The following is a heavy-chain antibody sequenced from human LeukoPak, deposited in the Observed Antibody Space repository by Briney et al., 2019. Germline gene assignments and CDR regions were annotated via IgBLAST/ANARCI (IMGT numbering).Heavy chain of an antibody. CDR2: ISAYNGNT. V-gene: IGHV1-18*01. Sequence: GASVKVSCKASGYTFTSYGISWVRQAPGQGLEWMGWISAYNGNTNYAQKLQGRVTMTTDTSTSTAYMELRSLRSDDTAVYYCARDFIGAYYSSGYYHPYYYYYMDVWGKGTTVTVSS. D-gene: IGHD3-22*01. CDR3: ARDFIGAYYSSGYYHPYYYYYMDV. J-gene: IGHJ6*03. CDR1: GYTFTSYG.